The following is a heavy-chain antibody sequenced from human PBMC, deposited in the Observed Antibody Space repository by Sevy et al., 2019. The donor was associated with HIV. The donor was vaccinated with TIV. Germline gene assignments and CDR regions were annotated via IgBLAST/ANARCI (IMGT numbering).Heavy chain of an antibody. CDR3: AREGPRIAQFDY. D-gene: IGHD6-13*01. CDR1: GGSVSSSSYY. V-gene: IGHV4-39*02. CDR2: IYYSGST. J-gene: IGHJ4*02. Sequence: SETPSLTCTVSGGSVSSSSYYWGWIRQPPGKGLDWIGSIYYSGSTYYNPSLKSRVTISVDTSKNQFSLKVRSVTAADTAVYYCAREGPRIAQFDYWGQGALVTVSS.